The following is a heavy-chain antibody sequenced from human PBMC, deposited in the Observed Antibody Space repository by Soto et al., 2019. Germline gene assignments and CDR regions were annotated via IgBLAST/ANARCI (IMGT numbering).Heavy chain of an antibody. D-gene: IGHD6-19*01. V-gene: IGHV3-48*02. J-gene: IGHJ4*02. CDR1: GFTFRNYN. CDR3: ARFFGSGFDY. Sequence: PGGSLRLSCAASGFTFRNYNMNWVRQAPGKGLEWLSYISGASGTIYYADSMQGRFTISRDNAKNSLYLQMDSLRNEDTAVYYCARFFGSGFDYWGQGTLVTVSS. CDR2: ISGASGTI.